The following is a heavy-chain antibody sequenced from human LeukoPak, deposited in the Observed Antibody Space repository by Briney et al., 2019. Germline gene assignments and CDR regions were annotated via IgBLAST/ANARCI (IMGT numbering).Heavy chain of an antibody. J-gene: IGHJ4*02. V-gene: IGHV3-30*04. CDR1: GFTFSSYA. D-gene: IGHD5-18*01. Sequence: GRSLRLSCAASGFTFSSYAMHWVRQAPGKGPEWVAVISYDGSNKYYADSVKGRFTISRDNSKNTLYLQMNSLRAEDTAVYYCAREAYSYGYIDYWGQGTLVTGSS. CDR2: ISYDGSNK. CDR3: AREAYSYGYIDY.